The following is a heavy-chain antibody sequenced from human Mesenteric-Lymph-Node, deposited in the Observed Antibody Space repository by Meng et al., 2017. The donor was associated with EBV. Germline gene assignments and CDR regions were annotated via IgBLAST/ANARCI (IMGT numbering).Heavy chain of an antibody. CDR3: ARDHGGKYYY. V-gene: IGHV1-18*01. Sequence: VQFVQSGAEVTKPGASVKVYCKASGYTFTSYGISWVRQAPGQGLEWMGWISAYNGDTKYAQKVQDRVTMTTDTSTSTVYMELRSLGSDDTAVYYCARDHGGKYYYWGQGTLVTVSS. CDR2: ISAYNGDT. D-gene: IGHD1-26*01. CDR1: GYTFTSYG. J-gene: IGHJ4*02.